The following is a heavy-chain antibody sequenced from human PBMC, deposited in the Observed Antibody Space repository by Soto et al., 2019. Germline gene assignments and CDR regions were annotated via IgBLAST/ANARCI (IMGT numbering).Heavy chain of an antibody. D-gene: IGHD6-19*01. Sequence: ASVKVSCKASGYTFTSYGISWVRQAPGQGLEWMGWISAYNGNTNYAQKLQGRVTMTTDTSTSTAYMELRSLRSDGTAVYYCARDSEGYSSGQDAFDIWGQGTMITVSS. CDR3: ARDSEGYSSGQDAFDI. V-gene: IGHV1-18*01. CDR2: ISAYNGNT. J-gene: IGHJ3*02. CDR1: GYTFTSYG.